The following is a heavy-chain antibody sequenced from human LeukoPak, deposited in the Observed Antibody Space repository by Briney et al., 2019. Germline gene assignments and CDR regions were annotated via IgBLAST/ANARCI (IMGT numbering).Heavy chain of an antibody. Sequence: GRSLRLSCAASGFTFSSYAVDWVRQAPGKGLEWVAVISYDGSNKFYADFVKGRFTISRDNSKNTLFLQMNSLRAEDTALYYCAKGSSGYFVDLWGQGTLVTVSS. J-gene: IGHJ5*02. CDR3: AKGSSGYFVDL. D-gene: IGHD3-22*01. CDR2: ISYDGSNK. CDR1: GFTFSSYA. V-gene: IGHV3-30*07.